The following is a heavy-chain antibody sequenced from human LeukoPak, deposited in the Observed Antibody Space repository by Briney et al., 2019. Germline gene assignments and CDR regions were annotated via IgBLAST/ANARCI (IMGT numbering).Heavy chain of an antibody. V-gene: IGHV4-59*10. D-gene: IGHD4-17*01. Sequence: SETLSLTCAVYGGSFSGYYWSWMRQPAGKGLEWIGRIYPRESPNYNPSLKSRVIMSVDKSKNQFSLKLRSVTAADTAVYYCARQDDYGDYVAFDYWGQGTLVTVSS. CDR2: IYPRESP. CDR3: ARQDDYGDYVAFDY. CDR1: GGSFSGYY. J-gene: IGHJ4*02.